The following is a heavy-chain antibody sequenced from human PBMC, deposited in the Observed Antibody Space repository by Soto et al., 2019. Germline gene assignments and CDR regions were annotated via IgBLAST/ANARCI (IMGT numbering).Heavy chain of an antibody. J-gene: IGHJ4*02. CDR3: ARRVTAAGTGYFDY. CDR2: IYYSGST. CDR1: GGSISSSSYY. Sequence: HLQLQESGPGLVKPSETLSLTCTVSGGSISSSSYYWGWIRQPPGKGLEWIGSIYYSGSTYYNPSLKSRVTISVDTSKNQFSLKLSSVTAADTAVYYCARRVTAAGTGYFDYWGQGTLVTVSS. V-gene: IGHV4-39*01. D-gene: IGHD6-13*01.